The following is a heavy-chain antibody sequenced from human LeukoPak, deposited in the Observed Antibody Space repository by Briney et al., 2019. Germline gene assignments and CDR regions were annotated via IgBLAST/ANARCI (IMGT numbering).Heavy chain of an antibody. D-gene: IGHD3-3*01. CDR1: GCTFSRNW. Sequence: RGFLRRSCASYGCTFSRNWMSWDRQAPGKRIEWVASIKQDGSEKFYVDSVKGRFNFSRDNAKNSLYLQMNSLRAEDTAVYYCARVQPWSYFDYWGQGTLVTVSS. CDR3: ARVQPWSYFDY. CDR2: IKQDGSEK. V-gene: IGHV3-7*05. J-gene: IGHJ4*02.